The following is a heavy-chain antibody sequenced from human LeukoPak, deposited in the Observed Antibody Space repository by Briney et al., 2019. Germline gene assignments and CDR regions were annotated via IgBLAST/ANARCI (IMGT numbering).Heavy chain of an antibody. CDR1: GGSISSYY. CDR3: ARGFYYDSSGYYSDY. Sequence: PSETLSLTCTVSGGSISSYYWGWIRQPPGKGLEWIGYIYYSGSTNYNPSLKSRVTISVDTSKNQFSLKLSSVTAADTAVYYCARGFYYDSSGYYSDYWGQGTLVTVSS. D-gene: IGHD3-22*01. CDR2: IYYSGST. V-gene: IGHV4-59*01. J-gene: IGHJ4*02.